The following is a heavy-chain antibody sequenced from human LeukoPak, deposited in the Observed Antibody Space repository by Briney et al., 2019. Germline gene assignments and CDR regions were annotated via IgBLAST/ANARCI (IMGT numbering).Heavy chain of an antibody. D-gene: IGHD6-19*01. CDR1: GYTFTGYY. CDR3: ATYKFAAVAVNFDY. V-gene: IGHV1-24*01. J-gene: IGHJ4*02. CDR2: FDPEDGET. Sequence: GASVKVSCKASGYTFTGYYMHWVRQAPGKGLEWMGGFDPEDGETIYAQKFQGRVTMTEDTSTDTAYMELSSLRSEDTAVYYCATYKFAAVAVNFDYWGQGTLVTVSS.